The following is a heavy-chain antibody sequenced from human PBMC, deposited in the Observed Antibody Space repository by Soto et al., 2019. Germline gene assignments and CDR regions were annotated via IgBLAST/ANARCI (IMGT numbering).Heavy chain of an antibody. J-gene: IGHJ5*02. Sequence: SETLSLTCAVYGGSFSSYYWNWIRQPPGKGLEWLGEINHSGSTNYNPSLKSRVTISLDTSKTQFSLKLTSVTAADTAVYYCARGEGRLTGTWSAPGGQGTLAPV. CDR2: INHSGST. V-gene: IGHV4-34*01. CDR1: GGSFSSYY. CDR3: ARGEGRLTGTWSAP. D-gene: IGHD1-7*01.